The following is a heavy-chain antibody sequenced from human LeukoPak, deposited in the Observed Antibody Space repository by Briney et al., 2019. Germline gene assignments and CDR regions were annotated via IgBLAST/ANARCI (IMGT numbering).Heavy chain of an antibody. V-gene: IGHV6-1*01. CDR1: GDSVSSNSAA. CDR2: TYYRSKWYS. Sequence: SQTLSLTYAISGDSVSSNSAAVNWVRQSPSRGLEWLGRTYYRSKWYSDYAVSVKSRLTINPDTSKNQFSLQLNSVTTEDTAVYSCARGGTGGRAFYMGGRETMVTVSS. CDR3: ARGGTGGRAFYM. J-gene: IGHJ3*02. D-gene: IGHD1-1*01.